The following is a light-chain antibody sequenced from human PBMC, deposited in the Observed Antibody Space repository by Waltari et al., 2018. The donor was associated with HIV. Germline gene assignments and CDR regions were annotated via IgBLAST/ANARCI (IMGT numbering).Light chain of an antibody. Sequence: DIQMNQSPSSVPASVGDRVTIPCRWSQAISSWLAWYQQKPEQAPKLLIYAASSLQSAVPSRCGGSGSGTDFTLTISSLQPEDLATYNCQQANGFPWTFGQGTKVEIK. CDR1: QAISSW. CDR3: QQANGFPWT. CDR2: AAS. V-gene: IGKV1-12*01. J-gene: IGKJ1*01.